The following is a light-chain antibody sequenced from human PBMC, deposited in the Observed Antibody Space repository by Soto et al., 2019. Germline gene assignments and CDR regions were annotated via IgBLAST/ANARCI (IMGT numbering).Light chain of an antibody. CDR2: DVS. CDR1: SSDVGSYNY. Sequence: QSALTQPASVSGSPGQSITISCTGTSSDVGSYNYVSWYQQYPGKAPKLMIYDVSNRPSGVSYRFSGSKSGNTASLTISGLQAEDEADYYWSSYTTSSTPVVFGGRTQLTVL. J-gene: IGLJ2*01. CDR3: SSYTTSSTPVV. V-gene: IGLV2-14*01.